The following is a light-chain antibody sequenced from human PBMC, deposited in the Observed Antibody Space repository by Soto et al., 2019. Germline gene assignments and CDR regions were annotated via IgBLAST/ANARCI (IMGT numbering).Light chain of an antibody. V-gene: IGLV1-44*01. J-gene: IGLJ2*01. CDR3: AASDDSLNGHVV. Sequence: QSVLTQPPSATGTPGQRVTISCSGSSSNIGDNTVNWYQQLPGTAPKLLIYSNNQRPSGVPDRFSGSKSGTSASLAISGLRSDDEVDHYCAASDDSLNGHVVFGGGTKLTVL. CDR2: SNN. CDR1: SSNIGDNT.